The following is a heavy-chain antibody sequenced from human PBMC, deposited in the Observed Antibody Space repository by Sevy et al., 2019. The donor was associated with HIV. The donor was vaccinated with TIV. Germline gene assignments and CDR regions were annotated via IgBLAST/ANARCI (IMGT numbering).Heavy chain of an antibody. Sequence: GGCLRLSCAASGFTFSDYYMSWIRQAPGKGLEWVSYISSSSSYTNYADSVKGRFTISRDNAKNSLYLQMNSLRAEDTAVYYCAREGRAIVVVPAALPSYYYYYGMDVWGQGTTVTVSS. V-gene: IGHV3-11*06. CDR3: AREGRAIVVVPAALPSYYYYYGMDV. CDR2: ISSSSSYT. J-gene: IGHJ6*02. D-gene: IGHD2-2*01. CDR1: GFTFSDYY.